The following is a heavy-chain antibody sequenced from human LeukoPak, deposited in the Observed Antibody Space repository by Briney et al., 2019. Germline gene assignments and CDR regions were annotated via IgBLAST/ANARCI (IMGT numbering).Heavy chain of an antibody. D-gene: IGHD6-19*01. CDR1: GFSFSDYD. CDR3: ARVDSGSACAS. Sequence: GGSLRLSCAASGFSFSDYDMHWVRQAPGKGLEFVSAISKNGRNTYYGNSMKGRFTISRDISKNTLYLQMGSLRPEDMAVYYCARVDSGSACASWGQGILVTVSS. CDR2: ISKNGRNT. V-gene: IGHV3-64*01. J-gene: IGHJ1*01.